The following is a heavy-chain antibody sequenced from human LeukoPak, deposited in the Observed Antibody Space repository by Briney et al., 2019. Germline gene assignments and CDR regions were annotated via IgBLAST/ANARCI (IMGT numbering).Heavy chain of an antibody. CDR3: ARLPTGYPNWFDP. D-gene: IGHD3-9*01. CDR2: IYHSGTT. Sequence: PSETLSLTCAVSGGSIISSGYDWGWIRQPPGKGLEWIGTIYHSGTTYYNPSLKSRVTISVDTSKNQFFLKPSSVTAADTAVYYCARLPTGYPNWFDPWGQGSLVAVSS. V-gene: IGHV4-39*01. CDR1: GGSIISSGYD. J-gene: IGHJ5*02.